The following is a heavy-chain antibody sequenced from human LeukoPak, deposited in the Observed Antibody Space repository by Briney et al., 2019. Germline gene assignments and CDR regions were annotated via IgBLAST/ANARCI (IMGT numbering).Heavy chain of an antibody. D-gene: IGHD3-10*01. CDR3: ARGGYYGSGNDFRFDP. V-gene: IGHV4-34*01. CDR2: INHSGST. CDR1: GGSFSGYY. J-gene: IGHJ5*02. Sequence: PSETLSLTCAVYGGSFSGYYWSWIRQPPGKGLEWIGEINHSGSTNYNPSLKSRVTISVDTSKNQFSLKLSSVTAADTAVYYCARGGYYGSGNDFRFDPWGQGTLVTVSS.